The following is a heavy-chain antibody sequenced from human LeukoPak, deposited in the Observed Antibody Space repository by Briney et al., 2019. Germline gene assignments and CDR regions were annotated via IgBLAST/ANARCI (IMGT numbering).Heavy chain of an antibody. J-gene: IGHJ5*02. Sequence: VRTPRPSCAASGFTLRGSTTHSGPQSSREGQERGCQIDKKDKGYATATASAASVKGRFTISRDDSINTAYLQMKSLKTEDPALYYCTRGSGTYNWFDPWGQGTLVTVSS. CDR3: TRGSGTYNWFDP. CDR1: GFTLRGST. V-gene: IGHV3-73*01. D-gene: IGHD1-26*01. CDR2: IDKKDKGYAT.